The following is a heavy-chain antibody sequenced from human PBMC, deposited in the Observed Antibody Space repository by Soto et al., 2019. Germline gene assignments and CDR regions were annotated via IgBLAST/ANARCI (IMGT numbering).Heavy chain of an antibody. V-gene: IGHV1-18*01. D-gene: IGHD4-17*01. Sequence: GASVKVSCKASGYTFTSYGISWVRQAPGQGLEWMGWISAYNGNTNYAQKLQGRVTMTTDTSTSTAYMELRSLRSDDTAVYYCARDYGDYGPENWFDPWGQGTLVTVS. CDR1: GYTFTSYG. CDR3: ARDYGDYGPENWFDP. J-gene: IGHJ5*02. CDR2: ISAYNGNT.